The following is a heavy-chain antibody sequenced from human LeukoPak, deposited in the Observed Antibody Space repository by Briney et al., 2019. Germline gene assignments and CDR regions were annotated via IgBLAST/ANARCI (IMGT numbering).Heavy chain of an antibody. J-gene: IGHJ3*02. CDR2: ISGSRSYI. CDR3: ARPLRSGVDAFDI. V-gene: IGHV3-21*01. Sequence: PGGSLRLSCAASGFTFSSYSMNWVRQAPGKGLEWVSSISGSRSYIYYTDSVKGRFTISRDNDKNLLYLQMTSLRAEDTAVYYCARPLRSGVDAFDIWGQGTMVTVSS. CDR1: GFTFSSYS. D-gene: IGHD3-16*01.